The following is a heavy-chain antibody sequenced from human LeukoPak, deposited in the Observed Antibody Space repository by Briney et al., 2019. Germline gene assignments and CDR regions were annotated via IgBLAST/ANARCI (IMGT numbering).Heavy chain of an antibody. V-gene: IGHV3-48*03. J-gene: IGHJ4*02. D-gene: IGHD3-16*01. CDR3: VSAYGGLLDH. Sequence: QAGGSLRLSCAASGFTFTIYEMNWVRQAPGKGLEWISYVSANGDTIYYADSVRGRFTTSRDNAKNSLYLQMNSLRAEDAAVYYCVSAYGGLLDHWGQGTLVTVSS. CDR1: GFTFTIYE. CDR2: VSANGDTI.